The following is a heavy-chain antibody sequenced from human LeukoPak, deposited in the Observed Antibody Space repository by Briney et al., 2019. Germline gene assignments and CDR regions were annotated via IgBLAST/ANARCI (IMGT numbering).Heavy chain of an antibody. Sequence: GASVKVSCKASGYTFTSYYMHWVRQAPGQGLEWMGIINPSGGSTSYAQKFQGRVTMTRDTSTSTVYMELSSLRSEDTAVYYCARMWWGWLDYYGMDVWGKGTTVTVSS. CDR3: ARMWWGWLDYYGMDV. CDR2: INPSGGST. D-gene: IGHD2-21*01. CDR1: GYTFTSYY. J-gene: IGHJ6*04. V-gene: IGHV1-46*01.